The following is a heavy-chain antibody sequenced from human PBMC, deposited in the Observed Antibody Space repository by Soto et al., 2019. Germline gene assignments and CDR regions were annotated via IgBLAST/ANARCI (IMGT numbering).Heavy chain of an antibody. Sequence: GESLKISCKGSTYTFSNYWIGWVRQMPGKAPEWMGLIYPPDSDTKYSPSFQGQVTISADKSISTAYLRWSSLKASDTATYYCASLPYNNSYSGFDSWGQGTPVTVSS. CDR3: ASLPYNNSYSGFDS. D-gene: IGHD1-26*01. CDR1: TYTFSNYW. V-gene: IGHV5-51*01. J-gene: IGHJ4*02. CDR2: IYPPDSDT.